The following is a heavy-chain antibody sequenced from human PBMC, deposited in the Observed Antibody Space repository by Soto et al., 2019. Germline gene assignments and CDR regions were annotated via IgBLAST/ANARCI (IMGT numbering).Heavy chain of an antibody. CDR2: IYPGDSDT. CDR1: GYSFTSYW. V-gene: IGHV5-51*01. CDR3: ARSDFWSGYFGAFDI. J-gene: IGHJ3*02. Sequence: GESVKISCKGSGYSFTSYWIGWVRQMPGKGLEWMGIIYPGDSDTRYSPSFQGQVTISADKSISTAYLQWSSLKASDTAMYYCARSDFWSGYFGAFDIWGQGTMVTVSS. D-gene: IGHD3-3*01.